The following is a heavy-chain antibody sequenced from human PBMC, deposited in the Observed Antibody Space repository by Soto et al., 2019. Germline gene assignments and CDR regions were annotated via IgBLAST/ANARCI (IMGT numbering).Heavy chain of an antibody. Sequence: ASMKFSWKTSVYTFTSYDINWLRQATLQGLEWMGWISAYNGNTNYAQKLQGRVTMTTDTSTSTAYMELRRLRSDDTAVYYCASMGADVGDYYDSSGPGDAFDIWG. J-gene: IGHJ3*02. V-gene: IGHV1-18*01. CDR2: ISAYNGNT. CDR3: ASMGADVGDYYDSSGPGDAFDI. D-gene: IGHD3-22*01. CDR1: VYTFTSYD.